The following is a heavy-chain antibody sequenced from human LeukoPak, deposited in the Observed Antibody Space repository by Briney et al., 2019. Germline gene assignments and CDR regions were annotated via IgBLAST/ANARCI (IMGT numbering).Heavy chain of an antibody. J-gene: IGHJ4*02. V-gene: IGHV4-31*03. D-gene: IGHD6-13*01. Sequence: SETLSLTCTVSGGSISSGGYYWSWIRQHPGKGLEWIGYIYYSGSTYYNPSLKSRVTISVDTSKNQFSLNLTSVTAADTAVYYCALDSSSWGFDYWGQGALVTVSS. CDR2: IYYSGST. CDR3: ALDSSSWGFDY. CDR1: GGSISSGGYY.